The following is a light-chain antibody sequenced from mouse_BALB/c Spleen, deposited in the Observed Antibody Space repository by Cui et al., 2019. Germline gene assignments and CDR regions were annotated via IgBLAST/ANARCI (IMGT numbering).Light chain of an antibody. V-gene: IGKV12-46*01. CDR2: ATT. J-gene: IGKJ4*01. CDR1: ENIYSN. CDR3: QHFWGTPFT. Sequence: DIQMTQSPASLSVSVGETVTITCRASENIYSNLVWYQQKQGKSPQLLVYATTKLADGVPSRFSGSGSGTQYSLKINSLQSEDFGSYYCQHFWGTPFTFGSGTKLEIK.